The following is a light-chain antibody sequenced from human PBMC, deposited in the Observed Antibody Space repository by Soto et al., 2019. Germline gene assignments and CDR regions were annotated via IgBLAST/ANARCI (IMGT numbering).Light chain of an antibody. CDR2: DAS. V-gene: IGKV3-11*01. Sequence: EIVLTQSPATLSLSPGERSTLSCRASQSVSSYLGWYQQTPGQAPRLLIYDASNSATGIPARFSGSGSGTDFTLTISSLEPEDFAVYYCQQRSNWITFGQGTRLEIK. CDR3: QQRSNWIT. J-gene: IGKJ5*01. CDR1: QSVSSY.